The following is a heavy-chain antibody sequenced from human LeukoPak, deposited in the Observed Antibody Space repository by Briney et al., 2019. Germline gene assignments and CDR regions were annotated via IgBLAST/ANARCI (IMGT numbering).Heavy chain of an antibody. CDR1: GGSITSGGFC. CDR2: IYYSGNT. J-gene: IGHJ5*02. D-gene: IGHD1-20*01. CDR3: ARHSNWNAGVDWFDP. Sequence: SQTLSLTCTVSGGSITSGGFCWSWIRQHPGKGLEWIGHIYYSGNTYYNPSLKSRVLMSVDTSKNQFSLKLSSVTAADTAVNYCARHSNWNAGVDWFDPWGQGTLVTVSS. V-gene: IGHV4-31*03.